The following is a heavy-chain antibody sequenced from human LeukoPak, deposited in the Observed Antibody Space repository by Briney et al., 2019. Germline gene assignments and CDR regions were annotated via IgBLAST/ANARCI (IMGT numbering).Heavy chain of an antibody. CDR3: TRLLQTGVSGYYFDL. CDR2: IYTSGST. V-gene: IGHV4-4*07. J-gene: IGHJ2*01. D-gene: IGHD5-12*01. CDR1: GASISNYY. Sequence: SETLSLTCTVSGASISNYYWSWIRQPPGKGLEWVGRIYTSGSTNYNPSLKSRVTMSVDTSKNQFSLTLNSVTAADTAVYYCTRLLQTGVSGYYFDLWGRGTLVTVSS.